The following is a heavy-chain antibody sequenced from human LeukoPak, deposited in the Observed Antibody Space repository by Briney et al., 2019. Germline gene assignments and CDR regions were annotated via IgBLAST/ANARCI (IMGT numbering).Heavy chain of an antibody. CDR2: ISGSGGGT. D-gene: IGHD2-15*01. CDR1: GFTFSSYA. V-gene: IGHV3-23*01. Sequence: GGSLRLSCAASGFTFSSYAMTWVRQAPGEGLEWVTAISGSGGGTYYADSVKGRFTISRDNSKNTLYLQTNSLRAEDTAVYYCAKYCSGGTCYRGFDPWGQGTLVTVSS. CDR3: AKYCSGGTCYRGFDP. J-gene: IGHJ5*02.